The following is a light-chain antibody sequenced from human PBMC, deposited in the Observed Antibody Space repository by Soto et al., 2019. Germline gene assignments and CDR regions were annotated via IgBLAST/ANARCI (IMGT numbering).Light chain of an antibody. Sequence: EIVLTQSPATLSLSPGERATLSCRASQSVSSYLAWYHQKPGQAPRLLIYDASNRATGIPARFSGSGSGTYFTLTISSLEPEDFAVYYCQQRSNWPPLTFGGGTKVEIK. CDR1: QSVSSY. CDR2: DAS. V-gene: IGKV3-11*01. CDR3: QQRSNWPPLT. J-gene: IGKJ4*01.